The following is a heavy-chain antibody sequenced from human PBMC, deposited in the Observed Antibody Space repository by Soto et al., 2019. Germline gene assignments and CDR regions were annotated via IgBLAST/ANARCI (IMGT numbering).Heavy chain of an antibody. V-gene: IGHV3-64D*06. CDR2: ISSNGGST. J-gene: IGHJ4*02. D-gene: IGHD3-3*01. CDR3: VKDMTRTDFWSGYYTGFDY. Sequence: GGSLRLSCSASGFTFSSYAMHWVRQAPGKGLEYVSAISSNGGSTYYADSVKGRFTISRDNSKNTLYLQMSSLRAEDTAVYYCVKDMTRTDFWSGYYTGFDYWGQGTLVTVSS. CDR1: GFTFSSYA.